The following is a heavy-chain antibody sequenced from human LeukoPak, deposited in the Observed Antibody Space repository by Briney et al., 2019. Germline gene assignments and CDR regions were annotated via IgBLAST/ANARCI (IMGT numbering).Heavy chain of an antibody. J-gene: IGHJ4*02. CDR2: ISYDGSNK. CDR1: GFTFSSYG. V-gene: IGHV3-30*03. Sequence: SGGSLRLSCAGSGFTFSSYGMHWVRQAPGKGLEWVEVISYDGSNKYYADSVKGRFTISRDNAKNSLYLQMNSLRAEDTAVYYCARDLYRIVVVPHYFDYWGQGTLVTVSS. D-gene: IGHD3-22*01. CDR3: ARDLYRIVVVPHYFDY.